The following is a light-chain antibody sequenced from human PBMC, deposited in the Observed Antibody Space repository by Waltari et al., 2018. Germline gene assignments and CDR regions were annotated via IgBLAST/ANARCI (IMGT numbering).Light chain of an antibody. CDR1: QSVSRS. J-gene: IGKJ1*01. CDR2: EAS. V-gene: IGKV3-20*01. Sequence: EIVLTQPPGTLSLSPGERATLSCRASQSVSRSLAWYQQKHGQAPRPLIYEASTRATGIPDRFSGSGSGTDFSLTISRLEPEDFAVYYCQKYVSLPATFGQGTKVEIK. CDR3: QKYVSLPAT.